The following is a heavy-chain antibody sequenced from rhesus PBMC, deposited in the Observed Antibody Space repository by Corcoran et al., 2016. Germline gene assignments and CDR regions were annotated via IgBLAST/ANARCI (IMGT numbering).Heavy chain of an antibody. Sequence: QVRLQESGPGLVKPSETLPLPCAVSGASISGNYWSWIRQAPGKGLEWIGRIYGTGGSTDYNPSLKIRVTISIDTSKNLCSLKLSSVTAADTAVYYCARDAVLGRFDVWGAGVLVTVSS. CDR2: IYGTGGST. D-gene: IGHD2-15*01. V-gene: IGHV4S2*01. CDR3: ARDAVLGRFDV. J-gene: IGHJ5-1*01. CDR1: GASISGNY.